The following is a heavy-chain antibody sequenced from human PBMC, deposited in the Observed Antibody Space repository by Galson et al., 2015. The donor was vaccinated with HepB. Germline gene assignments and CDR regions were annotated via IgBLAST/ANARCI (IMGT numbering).Heavy chain of an antibody. CDR3: ARVIPPAAAGYNWFDP. CDR1: GYTFTSYY. CDR2: INPSGGST. J-gene: IGHJ5*02. D-gene: IGHD6-13*01. V-gene: IGHV1-46*01. Sequence: SVKVSCKASGYTFTSYYMHWVRQAPGQGLEWMGIINPSGGSTSYAQKFQGRVTMTRDTSTSTVYMELSSLRSEDTAVYYCARVIPPAAAGYNWFDPWGQGTLVTVSS.